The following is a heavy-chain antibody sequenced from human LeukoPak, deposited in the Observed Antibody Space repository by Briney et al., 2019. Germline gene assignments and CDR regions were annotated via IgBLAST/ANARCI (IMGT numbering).Heavy chain of an antibody. V-gene: IGHV1-8*01. D-gene: IGHD3-9*01. J-gene: IGHJ4*02. CDR1: GYTFTSYD. CDR2: MNPNSGNT. CDR3: ARVDLLTGYYFFDY. Sequence: ASVKVSCKASGYTFTSYDINWVRQATGQGLEWMGWMNPNSGNTGYAQKFQGRVTMTRNTSISTAYMELRSLGSDETAVYYCARVDLLTGYYFFDYWGQGTLVTVSS.